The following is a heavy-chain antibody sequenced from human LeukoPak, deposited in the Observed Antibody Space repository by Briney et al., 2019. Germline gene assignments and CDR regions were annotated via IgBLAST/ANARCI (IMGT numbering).Heavy chain of an antibody. D-gene: IGHD2-2*01. V-gene: IGHV2-5*02. CDR1: GFSLSTSGVG. CDR3: AHMRVVVPTAVWSFDS. J-gene: IGHJ5*01. CDR2: IYWDDDK. Sequence: SGPTLVKPTQTLTLTCTFSGFSLSTSGVGVGWIRQPPGKALEWLALIYWDDDKRYSPSLQSRLTITEDTSKNQVVLTMTNMYPVDTATYYCAHMRVVVPTAVWSFDSWGQGTLVTVSS.